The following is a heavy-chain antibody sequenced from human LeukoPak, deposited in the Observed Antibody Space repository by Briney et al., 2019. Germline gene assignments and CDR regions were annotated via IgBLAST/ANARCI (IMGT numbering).Heavy chain of an antibody. CDR1: GFTFSGSA. Sequence: PGGSLRLSCAASGFTFSGSAMHWVRQASGKGLGWVGRIRSKANSYATAYAASVKGRFTISRDDSKNTAYLQMNSLKTEDTAVYYCTRHAHGSGSYYPSYYYGMDVWGQGTTVTVSS. D-gene: IGHD3-10*01. CDR3: TRHAHGSGSYYPSYYYGMDV. CDR2: IRSKANSYAT. V-gene: IGHV3-73*01. J-gene: IGHJ6*02.